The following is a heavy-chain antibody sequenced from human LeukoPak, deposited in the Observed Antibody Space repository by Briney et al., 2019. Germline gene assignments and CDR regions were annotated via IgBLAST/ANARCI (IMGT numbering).Heavy chain of an antibody. J-gene: IGHJ4*02. CDR3: ATFGEFLL. Sequence: GASVKVSCKASGYTFTDYYMHWVRQAPGQGLEWMGRINPNGGGTNYAQKFQGRVTMTRDTSVNTAYMELSRLRSDDTAVYYCATFGEFLLWGQGTLVTVSS. V-gene: IGHV1-2*06. CDR1: GYTFTDYY. CDR2: INPNGGGT. D-gene: IGHD3-10*01.